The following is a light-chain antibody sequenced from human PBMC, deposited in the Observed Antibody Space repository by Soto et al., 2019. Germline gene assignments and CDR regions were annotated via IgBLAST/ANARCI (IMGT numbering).Light chain of an antibody. V-gene: IGKV1-39*01. Sequence: DIQMTQSPSSLSASVGDRVTITCRASQSISSSLNWYQQKPEKAPKLLIYAASSLKSGVPSRFSGSGSGTDLTLTISSLQPEDFATYNCQQSYSTPTFGQGTRLEIK. J-gene: IGKJ5*01. CDR2: AAS. CDR3: QQSYSTPT. CDR1: QSISSS.